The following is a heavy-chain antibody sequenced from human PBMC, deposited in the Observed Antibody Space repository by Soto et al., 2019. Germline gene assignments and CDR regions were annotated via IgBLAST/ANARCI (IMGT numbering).Heavy chain of an antibody. J-gene: IGHJ3*02. D-gene: IGHD3-22*01. V-gene: IGHV3-30-3*01. CDR3: ARTHDSMIVVVIFPRDDAFDI. CDR1: GFTFSSYA. Sequence: GGSLRLSCAASGFTFSSYAMHWVRQAPGKGLEWVAVISYDGSNKYYADSVKGRFTISRDNSKNTLYLQMNSLRAEDTAVYYCARTHDSMIVVVIFPRDDAFDIWGQGTMVTVSS. CDR2: ISYDGSNK.